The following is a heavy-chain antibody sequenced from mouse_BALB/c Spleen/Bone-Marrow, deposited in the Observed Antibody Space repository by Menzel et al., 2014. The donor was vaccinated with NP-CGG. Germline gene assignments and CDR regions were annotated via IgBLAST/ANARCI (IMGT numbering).Heavy chain of an antibody. Sequence: LVKTGASVKISCKASGYSFTGYYMHWVKQSHGKSLEWIGYISCYNGATSYNQKFKGKATFTVDTSSSTAYMQFNSPTSEDSAVYYCARRGNPIVYYAMDYWGQGTSVTVSS. CDR2: ISCYNGAT. V-gene: IGHV1S34*01. CDR1: GYSFTGYY. J-gene: IGHJ4*01. CDR3: ARRGNPIVYYAMDY.